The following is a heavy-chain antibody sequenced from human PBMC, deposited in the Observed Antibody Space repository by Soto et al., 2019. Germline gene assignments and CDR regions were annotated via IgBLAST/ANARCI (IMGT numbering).Heavy chain of an antibody. CDR3: ARTYDFWSIFDY. D-gene: IGHD3-3*01. J-gene: IGHJ4*02. CDR1: GYTFTGYY. Sequence: ASVKVSCKASGYTFTGYYMHWVRQAPGQGLEGMGWINPNSGGTNYAQKFQGWVTMTRDTSISTAYMELSRLRSDDTAVYYCARTYDFWSIFDYWGQGTLVTVSS. CDR2: INPNSGGT. V-gene: IGHV1-2*04.